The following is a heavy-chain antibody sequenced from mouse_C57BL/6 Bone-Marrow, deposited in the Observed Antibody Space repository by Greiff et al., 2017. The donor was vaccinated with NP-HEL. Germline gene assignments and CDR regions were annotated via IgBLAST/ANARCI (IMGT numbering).Heavy chain of an antibody. CDR2: ISYDGSN. Sequence: EVQLQESGPGLVKPSQSLSLTCSVTGYSITSGYYWNWIRQFPGNKLEWMGYISYDGSNNYNPSLKNRISITRDTSKNQFFLKLNSVTTEDTATYYCASSSPIFDYWGQGTTLTVSS. J-gene: IGHJ2*01. CDR1: GYSITSGYY. V-gene: IGHV3-6*01. CDR3: ASSSPIFDY.